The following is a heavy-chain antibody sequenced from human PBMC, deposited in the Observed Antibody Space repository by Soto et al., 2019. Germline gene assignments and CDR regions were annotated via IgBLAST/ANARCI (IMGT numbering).Heavy chain of an antibody. Sequence: PGESLKISCKSSGYSFTSYWIGWVRHMPGKGLEWMGIIYPGDSDTRYSPSFQGQVTISADKSISTAYLQWSSLKASDTAMYYCARRRTYRDSSGYEFDNWGQGTLVTVSS. CDR2: IYPGDSDT. J-gene: IGHJ4*02. V-gene: IGHV5-51*01. CDR1: GYSFTSYW. CDR3: ARRRTYRDSSGYEFDN. D-gene: IGHD3-22*01.